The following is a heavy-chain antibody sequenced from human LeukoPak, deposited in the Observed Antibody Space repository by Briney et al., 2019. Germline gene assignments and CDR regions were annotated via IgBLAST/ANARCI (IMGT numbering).Heavy chain of an antibody. J-gene: IGHJ4*02. CDR3: ARASRDSSGYFYY. CDR1: GGSFSGYY. D-gene: IGHD3-22*01. Sequence: SETLSLTCVVYGGSFSGYYWSWIRQPPGKGLEWIGYIYYSGSTNYNPSLKSRVTISVDTSKNQFSLKLSSVTAADTAVYYCARASRDSSGYFYYWGQGTLVTVSS. CDR2: IYYSGST. V-gene: IGHV4-59*01.